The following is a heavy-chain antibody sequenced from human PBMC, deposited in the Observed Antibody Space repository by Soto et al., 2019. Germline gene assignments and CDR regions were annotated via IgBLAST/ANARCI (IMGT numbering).Heavy chain of an antibody. Sequence: SETLSLTCAVYGGSFSGYYSSWIRQPPGKGLEWIGEINHSGSTNYNPSLKSRVTISVDTSKNQFSLRLSSVTAADTAVYYCARGLPYRTNGVCYTVDYYGMDVWGQGTTVTVS. CDR1: GGSFSGYY. D-gene: IGHD2-8*01. CDR3: ARGLPYRTNGVCYTVDYYGMDV. V-gene: IGHV4-34*01. CDR2: INHSGST. J-gene: IGHJ6*02.